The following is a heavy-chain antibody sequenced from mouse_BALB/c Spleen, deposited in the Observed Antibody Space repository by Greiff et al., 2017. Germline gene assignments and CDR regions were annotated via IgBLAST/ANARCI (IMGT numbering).Heavy chain of an antibody. Sequence: EVQVVESGGGLVQPGGSLRLSCATSGFTFSDFYMEWVRQPPGKRLEWIAASRNKANDYKTEYSASVKGRFIVSRDTSQSILYLQMNALRSEDTAIYYCARGDDEGAWFAYWGQGTLVTVSA. V-gene: IGHV7-1*02. J-gene: IGHJ3*01. D-gene: IGHD2-3*01. CDR3: ARGDDEGAWFAY. CDR1: GFTFSDFY. CDR2: SRNKANDYKT.